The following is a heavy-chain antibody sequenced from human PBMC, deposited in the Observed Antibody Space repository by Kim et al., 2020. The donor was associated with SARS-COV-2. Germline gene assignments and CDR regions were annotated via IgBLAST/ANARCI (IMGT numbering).Heavy chain of an antibody. Sequence: GGSLRLSCAASGFTFSSYAMSWVRQAPGKGLEWVSAISGSGGSTYYADSVKGRFTISRDNSKNTLYLQMNSLRAEDTAVYYCAKDAADSSGWYLGDAFDIWGQGTMVTVSS. J-gene: IGHJ3*02. V-gene: IGHV3-23*01. CDR1: GFTFSSYA. CDR2: ISGSGGST. CDR3: AKDAADSSGWYLGDAFDI. D-gene: IGHD6-19*01.